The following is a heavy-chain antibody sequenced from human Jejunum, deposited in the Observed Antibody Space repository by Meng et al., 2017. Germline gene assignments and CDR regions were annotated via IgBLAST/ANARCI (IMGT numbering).Heavy chain of an antibody. V-gene: IGHV3-30*10. CDR3: ARDLREDLSAPPNSDYYA. CDR1: GFTFSYYA. Sequence: GESLKISCAASGFTFSYYATHWVRQAPGKGLEWVATISFDGSNKYYTDSVGGRFTISRDNSKNTLYLQLNSLRAEDTAVYFCARDLREDLSAPPNSDYYAWGQGTLVTVSS. CDR2: ISFDGSNK. D-gene: IGHD2-21*02. J-gene: IGHJ5*02.